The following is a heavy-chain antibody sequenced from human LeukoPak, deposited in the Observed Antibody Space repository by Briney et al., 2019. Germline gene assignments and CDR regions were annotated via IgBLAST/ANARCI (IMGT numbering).Heavy chain of an antibody. J-gene: IGHJ1*01. CDR1: GVSISSSIYY. D-gene: IGHD2-2*01. V-gene: IGHV4-39*01. CDR2: IYYSGST. CDR3: AKSYCSSSRHAGGYFQQ. Sequence: PSETLSLTCTVSGVSISSSIYYWGWIRQPPGKGLEWIGSIYYSGSTYYNPSLKSRVTISVDTSKNQFSLKLSSVTAADTAVYYCAKSYCSSSRHAGGYFQQWGQGTLVTVSS.